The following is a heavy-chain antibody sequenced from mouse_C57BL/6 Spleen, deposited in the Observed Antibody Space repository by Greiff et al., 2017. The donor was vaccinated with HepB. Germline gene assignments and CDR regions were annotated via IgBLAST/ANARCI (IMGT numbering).Heavy chain of an antibody. CDR2: IDPSDSET. CDR1: GYTFTSYW. J-gene: IGHJ1*03. CDR3: AREELRYSNYGGDWYFDV. D-gene: IGHD2-5*01. Sequence: VQLQQPGAELVRPGSSVKLSCKASGYTFTSYWMHWVKQRPIQGLEWIGNIDPSDSETHYNQKFKDKATLTVDKSSSTAYMQLSSLTSEDSAVYYCAREELRYSNYGGDWYFDVWGTGTTVTVSS. V-gene: IGHV1-52*01.